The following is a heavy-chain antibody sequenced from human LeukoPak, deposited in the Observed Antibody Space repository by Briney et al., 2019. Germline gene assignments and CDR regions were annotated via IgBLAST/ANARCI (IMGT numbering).Heavy chain of an antibody. Sequence: ASVKVSCKASGYIFTGYYMHWVRQAPGQGLEWMGWINPNSGGTNYAQKFQGRVTMTRDTSISTAYMEPSRLRSDDTAVYYCARDLMDVRGVITPENYFDYWGQGTLVTVSS. CDR2: INPNSGGT. CDR1: GYIFTGYY. V-gene: IGHV1-2*02. J-gene: IGHJ4*02. D-gene: IGHD3-10*02. CDR3: ARDLMDVRGVITPENYFDY.